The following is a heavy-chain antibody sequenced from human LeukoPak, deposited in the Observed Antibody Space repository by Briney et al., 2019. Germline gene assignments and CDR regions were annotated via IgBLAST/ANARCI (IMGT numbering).Heavy chain of an antibody. Sequence: PGGSLRLSCAASGFTFSNYAMTWVRQAPGQGLEWVSGISGSGVSTYYADSVKGRFTISRDNSKNTLYLQMNSLRAEDTAIYYCAKPGYSSDWHRNFDYWGQGTLVTVSS. CDR1: GFTFSNYA. V-gene: IGHV3-23*01. D-gene: IGHD6-19*01. J-gene: IGHJ4*02. CDR3: AKPGYSSDWHRNFDY. CDR2: ISGSGVST.